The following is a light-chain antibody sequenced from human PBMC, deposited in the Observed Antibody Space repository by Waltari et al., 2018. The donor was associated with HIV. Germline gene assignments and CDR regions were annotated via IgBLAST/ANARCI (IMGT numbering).Light chain of an antibody. CDR2: DAS. CDR1: QSVGSA. J-gene: IGKJ1*01. V-gene: IGKV3-11*01. CDR3: QQRSNWPPWT. Sequence: EIVLTQSPATLSLSPGARATLSCRASQSVGSALAWYQQKPGQAPRLLLYDASNRATGIPARFSGSGSGTDFTLTSSSLEPEDFAIYYCQQRSNWPPWTFGQGTKVEIK.